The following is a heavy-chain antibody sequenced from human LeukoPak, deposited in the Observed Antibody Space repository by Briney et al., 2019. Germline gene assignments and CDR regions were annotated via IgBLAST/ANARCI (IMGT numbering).Heavy chain of an antibody. V-gene: IGHV3-21*01. J-gene: IGHJ6*03. D-gene: IGHD3-22*01. CDR2: ISSSSSYI. CDR1: GFTVSSNY. CDR3: ARGDGSYYYDSSGYNSRNALTSPFYYYYMDV. Sequence: GGSLRLSCAASGFTVSSNYMSWVRQAPGKGLEWVSSISSSSSYIYYADSVKGRFTISRDNAKNSLYLQMNSLRAEDTAVYYCARGDGSYYYDSSGYNSRNALTSPFYYYYMDVWGKGTTVTVSS.